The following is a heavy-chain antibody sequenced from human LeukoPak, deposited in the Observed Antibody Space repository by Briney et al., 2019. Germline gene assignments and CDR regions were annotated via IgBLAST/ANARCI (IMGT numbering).Heavy chain of an antibody. CDR2: ISYDGSNK. V-gene: IGHV3-30-3*01. J-gene: IGHJ4*02. CDR3: ARDVDTAMTFDY. CDR1: GFTFSSYA. D-gene: IGHD5-18*01. Sequence: GGSLRLSCAASGFTFSSYAMHRVRQAPGKGLEWVAVISYDGSNKYYADSVKGRFTISRDNSKNTLYLQMNSLRAEDTAVYYCARDVDTAMTFDYWGQGTLVTVSS.